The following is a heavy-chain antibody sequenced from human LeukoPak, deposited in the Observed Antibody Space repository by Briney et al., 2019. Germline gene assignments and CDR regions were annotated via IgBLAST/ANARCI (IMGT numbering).Heavy chain of an antibody. CDR1: GFTFSSYA. CDR2: ISGSGGST. CDR3: AKDREGYYYDSSGYYLGY. J-gene: IGHJ4*02. D-gene: IGHD3-22*01. Sequence: GGSLRLSCAASGFTFSSYAMSWVRQAPGKGLEWVSAISGSGGSTYYADSVKGRFTISRDNSKNTLYLQMNSLRAEDTAVYYCAKDREGYYYDSSGYYLGYWGQGTLVTASS. V-gene: IGHV3-23*01.